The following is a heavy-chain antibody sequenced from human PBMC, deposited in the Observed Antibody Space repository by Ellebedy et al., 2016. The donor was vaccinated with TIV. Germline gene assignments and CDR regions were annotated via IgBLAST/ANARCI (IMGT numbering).Heavy chain of an antibody. V-gene: IGHV3-7*01. Sequence: PGGSLRLSCAASGFTFSTFWISWLRQAPGKGLEWVATTKKDGSENYYVDSVKGRFTISRDNARNSLYLQMSSLRVEDTAVYYCARDGGSGRYWEGFDYWGQGTQVTVSS. CDR1: GFTFSTFW. CDR2: TKKDGSEN. J-gene: IGHJ4*02. CDR3: ARDGGSGRYWEGFDY. D-gene: IGHD3-10*01.